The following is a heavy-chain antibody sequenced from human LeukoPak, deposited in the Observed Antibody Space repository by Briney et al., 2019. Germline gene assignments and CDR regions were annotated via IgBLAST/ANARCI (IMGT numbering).Heavy chain of an antibody. CDR1: GGSISSGDYY. D-gene: IGHD3-10*01. V-gene: IGHV4-30-4*01. J-gene: IGHJ5*02. CDR3: ARAMVRGVIRWFDP. CDR2: IYYSGST. Sequence: PQTLFLTCTVSGGSISSGDYYWSWIRQPPGKGLEWIGYIYYSGSTYYNPSLKSRVTISVDTSKNQFSLKLSSVTAADTAVYYCARAMVRGVIRWFDPWGQGTLVTVSS.